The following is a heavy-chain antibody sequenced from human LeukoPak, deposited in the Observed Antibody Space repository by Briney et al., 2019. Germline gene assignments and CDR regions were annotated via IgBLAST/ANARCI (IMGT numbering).Heavy chain of an antibody. D-gene: IGHD1-1*01. Sequence: ASVKVSRKASGFTFTSSAMQWVRQARGQRLEWIGWIVVGSGNTNYAQKFQERVTITRDMSTSTAYMELSSLRSEDTAVYYCAADGGTHLRQYYYYMDVWGKGTTVTVSS. V-gene: IGHV1-58*02. CDR2: IVVGSGNT. J-gene: IGHJ6*03. CDR1: GFTFTSSA. CDR3: AADGGTHLRQYYYYMDV.